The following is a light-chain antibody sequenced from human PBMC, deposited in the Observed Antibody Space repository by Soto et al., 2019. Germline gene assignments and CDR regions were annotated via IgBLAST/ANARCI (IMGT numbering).Light chain of an antibody. V-gene: IGLV2-14*01. Sequence: QSALTQPASVSGSPGQSITISCTVTSSDVGDNNYVSWYQQHPGKAPKLMIYDVTHRPSGISNRFSGSKSGNTASLTISGLQADDEADDYCSSYTSSSTLYVFGTGTKLTVL. CDR2: DVT. CDR1: SSDVGDNNY. J-gene: IGLJ1*01. CDR3: SSYTSSSTLYV.